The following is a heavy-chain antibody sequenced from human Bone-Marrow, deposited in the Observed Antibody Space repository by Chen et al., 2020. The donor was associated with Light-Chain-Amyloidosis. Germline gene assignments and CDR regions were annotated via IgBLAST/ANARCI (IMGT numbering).Heavy chain of an antibody. V-gene: IGHV5-51*01. Sequence: EVQLEQSGPEVKKPGESLKISCKGSGYTFPNYWIGWVRQMPGKGLEWMGVIYPDYSYARYSPSFEGQGTISADKSITTAYLQWRSLKASDTAMYYCARRRDGYNFDYWGQGTLVTVSS. J-gene: IGHJ4*02. CDR1: GYTFPNYW. CDR2: IYPDYSYA. D-gene: IGHD5-12*01. CDR3: ARRRDGYNFDY.